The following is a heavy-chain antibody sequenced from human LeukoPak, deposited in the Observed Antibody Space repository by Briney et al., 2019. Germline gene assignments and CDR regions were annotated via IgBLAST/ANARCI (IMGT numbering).Heavy chain of an antibody. CDR1: GGSMSSYY. Sequence: SETLSLTCTVSGGSMSSYYWSWIRQPPGKGLEWIGYIYYSGSTNYNPSLKSRLTISVDTSKNQFSLKLSSVTAADTAVYYCARHKGIAALSSHELNAFEIWGQGTMVTVSS. CDR2: IYYSGST. J-gene: IGHJ3*02. D-gene: IGHD6-6*01. CDR3: ARHKGIAALSSHELNAFEI. V-gene: IGHV4-59*08.